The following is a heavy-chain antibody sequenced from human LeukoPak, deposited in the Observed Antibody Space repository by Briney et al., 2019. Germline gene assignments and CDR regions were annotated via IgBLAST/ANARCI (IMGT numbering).Heavy chain of an antibody. CDR2: INPNSGGT. CDR1: GYTFTGYY. Sequence: GASVKVSCKASGYTFTGYYMHWVRQAPGQGLEWMGRINPNSGGTNYAQKFQGRVTMTRDTSISTAYMELSRLRSDDTAVYYCARGYDYGSGSYYAPSPMGVWGKGTTVTVSS. CDR3: ARGYDYGSGSYYAPSPMGV. V-gene: IGHV1-2*06. D-gene: IGHD3-10*01. J-gene: IGHJ6*03.